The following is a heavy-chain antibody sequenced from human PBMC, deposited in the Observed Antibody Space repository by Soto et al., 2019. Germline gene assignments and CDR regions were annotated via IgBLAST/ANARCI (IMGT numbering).Heavy chain of an antibody. CDR3: ARDLVGGYDYGYFDY. Sequence: PSETLSLTCTVSGGSISSYYWNWIRQPPGKGLEWIGYIYYSGNTNYNPSLKSRVTISVDTSKNQFSLNLSSVTAADTAVYYCARDLVGGYDYGYFDYWGQGTLVTVS. V-gene: IGHV4-59*01. CDR2: IYYSGNT. CDR1: GGSISSYY. J-gene: IGHJ4*02. D-gene: IGHD5-12*01.